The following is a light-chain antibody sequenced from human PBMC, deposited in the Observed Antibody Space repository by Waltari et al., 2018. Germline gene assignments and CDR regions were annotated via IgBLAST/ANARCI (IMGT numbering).Light chain of an antibody. V-gene: IGKV1-33*01. CDR2: EVS. J-gene: IGKJ2*01. Sequence: DIQMTQSPSSLSASVGDRVTITCQASQDISNYLNWWQQKPGKDPKFLIYEVSNLERGVPSRFSGSGSGTDFTLTVSSLQPEDVGIYYCQQYYSLPYNFGQGTKLEIK. CDR3: QQYYSLPYN. CDR1: QDISNY.